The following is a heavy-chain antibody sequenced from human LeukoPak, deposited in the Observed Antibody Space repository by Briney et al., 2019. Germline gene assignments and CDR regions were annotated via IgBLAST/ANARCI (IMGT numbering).Heavy chain of an antibody. CDR1: GFTFSSYV. CDR3: ARDQYDTWSRRGNFDS. Sequence: GGSLRLSWAASGFTFSSYVMNWVRQAPGKGLEWVANIKLDGSEKNYVDSVKGRFTISRDNTKNSLYLQMNSLRAEDTAVFYCARDQYDTWSRRGNFDSWGQGTLVIVSS. V-gene: IGHV3-7*03. J-gene: IGHJ4*02. D-gene: IGHD3/OR15-3a*01. CDR2: IKLDGSEK.